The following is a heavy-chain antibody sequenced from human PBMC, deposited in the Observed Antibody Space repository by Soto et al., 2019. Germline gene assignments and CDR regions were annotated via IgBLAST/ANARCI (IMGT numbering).Heavy chain of an antibody. V-gene: IGHV4-30-4*01. CDR1: GGSISRGDYY. CDR3: ARDGGYDFWSGFNWFDP. Sequence: SETLSLTCTVSGGSISRGDYYWSWIRQPPGKGLEWIGYIYYSGSTYYNPSLKSRVTISVDTSKNQFSLKLSSVTAADTAVYYCARDGGYDFWSGFNWFDPWGQGTLVTVSS. J-gene: IGHJ5*02. CDR2: IYYSGST. D-gene: IGHD3-3*01.